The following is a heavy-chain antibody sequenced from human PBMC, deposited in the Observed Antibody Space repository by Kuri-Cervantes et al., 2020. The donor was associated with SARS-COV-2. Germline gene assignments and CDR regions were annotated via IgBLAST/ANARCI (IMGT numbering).Heavy chain of an antibody. Sequence: GGSLRLSCAASGFTFSSYAMSWVRQAPGKGLEWVSYISSSGGTIYYADSVKGRFTISRDNAKNSLYLQMNSLRAEDTAVYSCARGTNLYYGSGSYPAPYYYYGMDVWGQGTTVTVSS. J-gene: IGHJ6*02. D-gene: IGHD3-10*01. V-gene: IGHV3-48*04. CDR3: ARGTNLYYGSGSYPAPYYYYGMDV. CDR1: GFTFSSYA. CDR2: ISSSGGTI.